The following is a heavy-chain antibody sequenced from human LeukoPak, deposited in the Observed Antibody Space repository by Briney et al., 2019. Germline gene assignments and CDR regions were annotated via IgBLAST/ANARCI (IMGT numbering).Heavy chain of an antibody. CDR3: ARRGSADWFDP. J-gene: IGHJ5*02. CDR2: IHHSGST. Sequence: PSETLSLTCAVYGGSFSGYYWGWIRQPPGKGLEWIGEIHHSGSTNYNPSLKSRVSISVDTSKNQFSLKLSSVTAADTAVYYCARRGSADWFDPWGQGTLVTVSS. V-gene: IGHV4-34*01. CDR1: GGSFSGYY. D-gene: IGHD2-15*01.